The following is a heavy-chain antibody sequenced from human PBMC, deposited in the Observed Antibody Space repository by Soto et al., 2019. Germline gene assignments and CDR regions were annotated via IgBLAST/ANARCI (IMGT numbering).Heavy chain of an antibody. CDR1: GFTFSSYA. J-gene: IGHJ5*02. V-gene: IGHV3-23*01. Sequence: GALRLSCAASGFTFSSYAMSWVRQAPGKGLEWVSAISGSGGSTYYADSVKGRFTISRDNSKNTLYLQMNSLRAEDTAVYYCAKDLWRYYDSSGYYSLDPWGQGTLVTVSS. CDR2: ISGSGGST. CDR3: AKDLWRYYDSSGYYSLDP. D-gene: IGHD3-22*01.